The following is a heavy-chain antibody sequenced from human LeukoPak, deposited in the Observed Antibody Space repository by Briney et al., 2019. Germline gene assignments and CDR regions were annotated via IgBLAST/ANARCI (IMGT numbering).Heavy chain of an antibody. Sequence: PGGSLRLSCAASGFTFSSYWMHWVRQAPGKGLVWVSRINTDGSSTSYADSVKGRFTISRDNAKNSMYLEMNSLRAEDTAVYYCARGHNSTLPDWGQGSLVTVSS. CDR2: INTDGSST. V-gene: IGHV3-74*01. J-gene: IGHJ4*02. CDR1: GFTFSSYW. CDR3: ARGHNSTLPD. D-gene: IGHD1-20*01.